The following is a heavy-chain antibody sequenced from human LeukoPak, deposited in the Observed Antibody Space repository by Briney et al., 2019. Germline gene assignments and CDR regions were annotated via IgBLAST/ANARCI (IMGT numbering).Heavy chain of an antibody. CDR3: ASTYSSSWNSYGMDV. CDR2: IYTSGST. J-gene: IGHJ6*02. Sequence: SQTLSLTCAVSGGSISSGGYYWSWIRQPAGKGLEWIGRIYTSGSTNYNPSLKSRVTMSVDTSKNQFSLKLSSVTAADTAVYYCASTYSSSWNSYGMDVWGQGTTVTVSS. D-gene: IGHD6-13*01. CDR1: GGSISSGGYY. V-gene: IGHV4-61*02.